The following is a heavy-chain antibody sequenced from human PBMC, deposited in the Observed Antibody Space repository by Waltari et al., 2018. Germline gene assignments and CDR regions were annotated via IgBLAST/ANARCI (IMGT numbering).Heavy chain of an antibody. J-gene: IGHJ4*02. Sequence: EVQLLESGGGLVQPGESLRLPCVASGFNFGSYSISWVRQAPGKGLEWVSTIDGPTTNTHYADSVEGRFTISRDNSKNTLYLHMNSLRADDTAIYYCATWMVSHFDYWGQGTLVTASP. CDR3: ATWMVSHFDY. D-gene: IGHD2-8*01. CDR2: IDGPTTNT. CDR1: GFNFGSYS. V-gene: IGHV3-23*01.